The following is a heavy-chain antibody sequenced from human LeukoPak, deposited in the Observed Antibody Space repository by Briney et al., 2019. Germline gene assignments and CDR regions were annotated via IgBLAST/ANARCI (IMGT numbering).Heavy chain of an antibody. D-gene: IGHD3-22*01. V-gene: IGHV3-7*03. CDR3: ARGYYDSSGYPSGMDV. Sequence: GGSLRLSCEASGFTFSSYWMSWVRQAPGKGLEWVANIKTDGSEKYYVDSVKGRFTISRDNAKNSLYLQMNSLRAEDTAVYYCARGYYDSSGYPSGMDVWGQGTTVTVSS. J-gene: IGHJ6*02. CDR1: GFTFSSYW. CDR2: IKTDGSEK.